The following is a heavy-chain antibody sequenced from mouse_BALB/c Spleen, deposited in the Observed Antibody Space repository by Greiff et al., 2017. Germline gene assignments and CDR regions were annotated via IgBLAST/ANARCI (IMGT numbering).Heavy chain of an antibody. V-gene: IGHV5-17*02. CDR3: ARNLYDGYYVGFAD. Sequence: EVKLVESGGGLVQPGGSRKLSCAASGFTFSSFGMHWVRQAPEKGLEWVAYISSGSSTIYYADTVKGRFTISRDNPKNTLFLQMTSLRSEDTAMYYCARNLYDGYYVGFADGGQGTLVTVSA. CDR1: GFTFSSFG. D-gene: IGHD2-3*01. J-gene: IGHJ3*01. CDR2: ISSGSSTI.